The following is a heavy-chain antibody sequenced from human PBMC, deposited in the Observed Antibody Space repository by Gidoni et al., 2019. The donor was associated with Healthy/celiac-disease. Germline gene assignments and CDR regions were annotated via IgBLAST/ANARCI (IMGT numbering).Heavy chain of an antibody. Sequence: QVQLVESGGGVVQPGRSLRLSCAASGFTFSSYAMHWVRQAPGKGLEWVAVISYDGSNKYYADSVKGRFTISRDNSKNTLYLQMNSLRAEDTAVYYCARDLSRGWEVGGAFDIWGQGTMVTVSS. CDR1: GFTFSSYA. J-gene: IGHJ3*02. V-gene: IGHV3-30*01. D-gene: IGHD1-26*01. CDR2: ISYDGSNK. CDR3: ARDLSRGWEVGGAFDI.